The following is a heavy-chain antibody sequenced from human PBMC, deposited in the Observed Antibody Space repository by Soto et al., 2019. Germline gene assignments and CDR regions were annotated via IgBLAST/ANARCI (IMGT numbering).Heavy chain of an antibody. CDR2: ISWNSGSI. J-gene: IGHJ3*02. Sequence: EVQLVESGGGLVQPGRSLRLSCAASGFTFDDYAMHWVRQAPGKGLEWVSGISWNSGSIGYADSVKGRFTISRDNAKNSLYLQMNSLRAEDTALYYCAKADSWPDAFDIWGQGTMVTVSS. D-gene: IGHD6-13*01. CDR1: GFTFDDYA. CDR3: AKADSWPDAFDI. V-gene: IGHV3-9*01.